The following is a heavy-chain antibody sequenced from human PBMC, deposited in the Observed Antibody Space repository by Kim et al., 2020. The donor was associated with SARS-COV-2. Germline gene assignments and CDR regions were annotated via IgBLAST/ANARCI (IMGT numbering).Heavy chain of an antibody. D-gene: IGHD3-22*01. Sequence: DSVKGRFNISRDNAKNSLYLQMNSLRAEDTALYYCAKDSDYYDSSGLDLWGRGTLVTVSS. V-gene: IGHV3-9*01. CDR3: AKDSDYYDSSGLDL. J-gene: IGHJ2*01.